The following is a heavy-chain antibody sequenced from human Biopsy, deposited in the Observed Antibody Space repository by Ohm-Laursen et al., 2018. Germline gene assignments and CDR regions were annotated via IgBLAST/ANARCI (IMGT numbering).Heavy chain of an antibody. D-gene: IGHD5-24*01. CDR2: INTYNGNT. CDR1: GDTFTTSA. V-gene: IGHV1-18*01. Sequence: SSVKVSCKASGDTFTTSAISWVRQAPGQGLEWMGWINTYNGNTNYAQNLQGRVTMTTDTSTSTAYMELRSLRSDDTAVYYCARERGGYKRTDYWGQGTLVTVSS. J-gene: IGHJ4*02. CDR3: ARERGGYKRTDY.